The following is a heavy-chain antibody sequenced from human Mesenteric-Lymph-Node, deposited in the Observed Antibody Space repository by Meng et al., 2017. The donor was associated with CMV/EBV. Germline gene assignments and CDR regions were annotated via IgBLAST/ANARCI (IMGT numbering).Heavy chain of an antibody. CDR3: ARERSGTYSYYGMDV. CDR2: IKKDGSEK. CDR1: GFTVSSTY. J-gene: IGHJ6*02. V-gene: IGHV3-7*01. D-gene: IGHD1-14*01. Sequence: GESLKISCAASGFTVSSTYMSWVRQAPGKGLEWVANIKKDGSEKYYVGSVKGRFTISRDNAKNSLYLQMNSLRAEDTAVYYCARERSGTYSYYGMDVWGQGTTVTVSS.